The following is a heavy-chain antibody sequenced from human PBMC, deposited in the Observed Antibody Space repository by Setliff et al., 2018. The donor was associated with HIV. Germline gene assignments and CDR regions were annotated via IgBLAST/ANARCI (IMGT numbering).Heavy chain of an antibody. CDR3: ARHFSVAGDAFDI. V-gene: IGHV5-51*01. CDR1: GYSFSDYW. J-gene: IGHJ3*02. CDR2: FYPGDFDT. D-gene: IGHD6-19*01. Sequence: PGESLKISCKGYGYSFSDYWIGWVRQMPGKGLGWMGIFYPGDFDTRKRPSFEGQVTMSGDKSISTAYLRWSSLKASDTAIYYCARHFSVAGDAFDIWGQGTKVTVSS.